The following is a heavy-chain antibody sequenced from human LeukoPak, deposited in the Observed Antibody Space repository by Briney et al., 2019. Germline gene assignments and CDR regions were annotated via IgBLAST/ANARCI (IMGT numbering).Heavy chain of an antibody. V-gene: IGHV3-23*01. J-gene: IGHJ5*02. CDR2: ISASGGRT. D-gene: IGHD1-26*01. Sequence: PGGSLRLSCAASGFTFSSHVMSWVRQAPGKGLEWVSGISASGGRTYYADSVKGRFTISRDNSKNTLYLQMNSLRADDTAVYYCANAYSVGATTLDWFDPWGQGTLVTVSS. CDR3: ANAYSVGATTLDWFDP. CDR1: GFTFSSHV.